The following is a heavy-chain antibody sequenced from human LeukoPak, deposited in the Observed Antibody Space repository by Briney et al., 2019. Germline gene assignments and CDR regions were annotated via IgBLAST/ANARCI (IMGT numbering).Heavy chain of an antibody. CDR3: ARGPPSLSVVILDY. Sequence: GGSLRLSCAASGFTFSSYSMNWDRQAPGKGLEWVSSISSSSSYIYYADSVKGRFTISRDNAKNSLYLQMNSLRAEDTAVYYCARGPPSLSVVILDYWGQGTLVTVSS. CDR1: GFTFSSYS. J-gene: IGHJ4*02. V-gene: IGHV3-21*01. D-gene: IGHD3-22*01. CDR2: ISSSSSYI.